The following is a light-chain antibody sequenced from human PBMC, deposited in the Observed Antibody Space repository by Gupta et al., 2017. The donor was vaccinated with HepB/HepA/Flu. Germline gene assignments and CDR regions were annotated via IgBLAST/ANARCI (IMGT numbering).Light chain of an antibody. J-gene: IGKJ4*01. V-gene: IGKV2-28*01. Sequence: DIVMTQSPLSLPVTPGGPASMSCRSSQSLLHSNGYNYLDWYLQKPGQSPQLVIYLGSNRASGVPDRFRGSGSGTDFTLEISRVEAEDVGVYYCMQALQTPLFGGGTKVEIK. CDR2: LGS. CDR1: QSLLHSNGYNY. CDR3: MQALQTPL.